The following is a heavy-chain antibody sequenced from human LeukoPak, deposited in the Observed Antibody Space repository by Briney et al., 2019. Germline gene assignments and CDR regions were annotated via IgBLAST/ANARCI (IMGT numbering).Heavy chain of an antibody. D-gene: IGHD3-22*01. Sequence: AASVKVSCKASGGTFRNYTISWIRQAPGQGLEWMGRFIPIFGTTNYAQKFQGRATITTDESTTTAYMELSSLRSEDTAVYYCATDGPFFYASSGGGLTWGQGTMVTVSS. V-gene: IGHV1-69*05. CDR1: GGTFRNYT. CDR2: FIPIFGTT. CDR3: ATDGPFFYASSGGGLT. J-gene: IGHJ3*01.